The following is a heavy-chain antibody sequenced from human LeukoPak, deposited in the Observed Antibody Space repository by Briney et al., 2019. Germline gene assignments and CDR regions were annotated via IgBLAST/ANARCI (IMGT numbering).Heavy chain of an antibody. J-gene: IGHJ3*02. Sequence: SETLSLTCTVSGGSITNYFWSWIRQPPGKGLEWIGFIYYNGSTNYNPSLKSRVTISVDTSKSQFSLKLNSVTAADTAVYYCARGSTEYCSSTSCYPDAFDIWGQGTMVTVSS. CDR2: IYYNGST. CDR3: ARGSTEYCSSTSCYPDAFDI. CDR1: GGSITNYF. V-gene: IGHV4-59*01. D-gene: IGHD2-2*01.